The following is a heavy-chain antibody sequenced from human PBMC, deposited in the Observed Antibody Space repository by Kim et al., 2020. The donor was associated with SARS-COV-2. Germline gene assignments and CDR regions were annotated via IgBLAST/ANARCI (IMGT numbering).Heavy chain of an antibody. Sequence: GGSLRLSCAASGFTFSSYAMSWVRQAPGKGLEWVSAISGSGGSTYYADSVKGRFTISRDNSKNTLYLQMNSLRAEDTAVYYCAKSQINIVAAEVDYWGQGTLVTVSS. CDR1: GFTFSSYA. J-gene: IGHJ4*02. CDR3: AKSQINIVAAEVDY. D-gene: IGHD5-12*01. V-gene: IGHV3-23*01. CDR2: ISGSGGST.